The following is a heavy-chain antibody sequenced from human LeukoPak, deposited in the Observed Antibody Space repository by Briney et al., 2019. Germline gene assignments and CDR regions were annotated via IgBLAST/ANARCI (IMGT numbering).Heavy chain of an antibody. CDR2: INHSGST. V-gene: IGHV4-39*07. Sequence: SETLSLTCTVSGGSISSSSYYWSWIRQPPGKGLEWIGEINHSGSTNYNPSLKSRVTISVDTSKNQFSLKLSSVTAADTAVYYCARGTAAGIDYWGQGTLVTVSS. CDR1: GGSISSSSYY. J-gene: IGHJ4*02. CDR3: ARGTAAGIDY. D-gene: IGHD6-13*01.